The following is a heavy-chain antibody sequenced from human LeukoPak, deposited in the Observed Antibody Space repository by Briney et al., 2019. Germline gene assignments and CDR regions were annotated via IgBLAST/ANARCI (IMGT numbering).Heavy chain of an antibody. D-gene: IGHD2-2*01. Sequence: SVKVSCKASGGTFSSYAISWVRQAPGQGLEWMGGIIPSFGTANYAQKFQGRVTITADESTSTAYMELSSLRSEDTAVYYCARQDIVVVPAAGDYYYYGMDVWGQGTTVTVSS. CDR1: GGTFSSYA. J-gene: IGHJ6*02. CDR2: IIPSFGTA. V-gene: IGHV1-69*01. CDR3: ARQDIVVVPAAGDYYYYGMDV.